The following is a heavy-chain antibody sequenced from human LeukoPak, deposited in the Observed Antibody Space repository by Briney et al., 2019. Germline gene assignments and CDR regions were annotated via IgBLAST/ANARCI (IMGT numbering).Heavy chain of an antibody. D-gene: IGHD6-13*01. CDR3: ARGAAAVVFDY. Sequence: PGRSLRLSCAASGFSFSNYGMHWVRQAPGKGLEWVSVIYSGGSTYYADSVKGRFTISRDNSKNTLYLQMNSLRAEDTAVYYCARGAAAVVFDYWGQGTLVTVSS. CDR1: GFSFSNYG. V-gene: IGHV3-NL1*01. J-gene: IGHJ4*02. CDR2: IYSGGST.